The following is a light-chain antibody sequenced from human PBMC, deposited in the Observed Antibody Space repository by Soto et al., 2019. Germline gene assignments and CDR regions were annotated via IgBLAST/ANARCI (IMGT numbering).Light chain of an antibody. Sequence: DIQVTQSPSTLSASVGARVTITCRASQSISPWLAWYQQKPGKAPKFLSYDASSLESGVPSRFRGSDSGTEFTLTISSLKPEDFETYYCQQSYSTPVTFGQGTRLEIK. V-gene: IGKV1-5*01. CDR3: QQSYSTPVT. CDR1: QSISPW. CDR2: DAS. J-gene: IGKJ5*01.